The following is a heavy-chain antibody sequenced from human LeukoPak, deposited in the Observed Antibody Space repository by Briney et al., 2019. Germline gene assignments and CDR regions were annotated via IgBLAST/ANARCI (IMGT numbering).Heavy chain of an antibody. V-gene: IGHV3-23*01. CDR1: RFTFITYA. Sequence: PGGTLRLSCAASRFTFITYAMSWVRQAPGKGLEWVSTISGSGGSTYYADPVKGRFTISRDNAKNSLYLQMNSLRAEDTAVYYCAELGITMIGGVWGKGTTVTISS. CDR3: AELGITMIGGV. CDR2: ISGSGGST. J-gene: IGHJ6*04. D-gene: IGHD3-10*02.